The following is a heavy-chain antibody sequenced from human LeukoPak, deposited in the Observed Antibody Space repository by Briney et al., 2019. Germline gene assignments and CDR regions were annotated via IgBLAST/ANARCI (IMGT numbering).Heavy chain of an antibody. V-gene: IGHV3-53*01. D-gene: IGHD5-18*01. J-gene: IGHJ6*02. Sequence: PGGSLRLSCAASGFTFSSYAMSWVRQAPGKGLEWVSVIYSGGSTYYADSVKGRFTISRDNSKNTLYLQMNSLRAEDTAVYYRARAALALPGGMDVWGQGTTVTVSS. CDR1: GFTFSSYA. CDR3: ARAALALPGGMDV. CDR2: IYSGGST.